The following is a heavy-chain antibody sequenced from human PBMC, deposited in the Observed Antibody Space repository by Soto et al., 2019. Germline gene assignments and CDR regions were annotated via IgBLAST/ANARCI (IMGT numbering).Heavy chain of an antibody. Sequence: SGTRSLTCAVSGGSISSSNWWSWVRQPPGKGLEWIGEIYHSGSTNYNPSLKSRVTISRDNADNTVYLQMNSLRAEDTAVYSCARGIYLKYGLDVWGQGATVPFSS. CDR2: IYHSGST. CDR3: ARGIYLKYGLDV. J-gene: IGHJ6*02. V-gene: IGHV4-4*02. CDR1: GGSISSSNW. D-gene: IGHD3-16*02.